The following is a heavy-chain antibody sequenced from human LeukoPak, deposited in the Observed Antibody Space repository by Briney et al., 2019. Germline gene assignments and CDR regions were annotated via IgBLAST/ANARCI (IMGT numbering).Heavy chain of an antibody. V-gene: IGHV1-69*13. CDR2: TIPIFGTA. Sequence: ASVKVSCKASGDTFSSYGINWVRQAPGQGLEWMGGTIPIFGTANYAQNFQGRVTITSDASRSTAYMELNSLKSDDTAMYFCARVHRWMGEIRLGDSASDIWGQGTMVIVSS. D-gene: IGHD1-26*01. CDR3: ARVHRWMGEIRLGDSASDI. J-gene: IGHJ3*02. CDR1: GDTFSSYG.